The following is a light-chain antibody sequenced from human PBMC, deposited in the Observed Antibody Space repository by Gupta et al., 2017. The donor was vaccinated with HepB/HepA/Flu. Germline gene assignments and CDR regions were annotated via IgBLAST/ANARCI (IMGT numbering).Light chain of an antibody. Sequence: DIQLTQSSSSVSASVGDRVTITCRASQSISSYLIWYHRNPGKVPKLLIYAASSLQSAVPSKFSGSGSASDFTLTISSLLPEDYATYYCRKSYRTPLYTFGQGTKLEIK. J-gene: IGKJ2*01. CDR1: QSISSY. CDR3: RKSYRTPLYT. CDR2: AAS. V-gene: IGKV1-39*01.